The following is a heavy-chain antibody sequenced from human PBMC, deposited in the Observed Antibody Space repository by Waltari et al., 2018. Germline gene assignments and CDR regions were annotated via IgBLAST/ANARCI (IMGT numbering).Heavy chain of an antibody. CDR1: GFTFNNYW. Sequence: EVQLVESGGGLVQPGGSLRLSCAASGFTFNNYWMTWVRQAPGKGLEWVANIKQDASEKYYADAVKGRFTISRDNTKNALYLQMNSLRAEDTAVYYCAASVGVAPNYWGHGTLVTVSS. CDR2: IKQDASEK. CDR3: AASVGVAPNY. V-gene: IGHV3-7*01. J-gene: IGHJ4*01. D-gene: IGHD6-19*01.